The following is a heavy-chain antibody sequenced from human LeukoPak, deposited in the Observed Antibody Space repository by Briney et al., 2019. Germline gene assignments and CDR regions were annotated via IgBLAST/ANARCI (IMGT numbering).Heavy chain of an antibody. CDR3: ARYPDYGSGSFDY. CDR1: GFTVSSNY. J-gene: IGHJ4*02. Sequence: GGSLRLSCAASGFTVSSNYMSWVRQAPGKGLEWVSVIYSGGSTYYADSVKGRFTISRDNSKNTLYLQMNSLRAEDTAVYYCARYPDYGSGSFDYWGQGTLVTVSS. V-gene: IGHV3-66*01. D-gene: IGHD3-10*01. CDR2: IYSGGST.